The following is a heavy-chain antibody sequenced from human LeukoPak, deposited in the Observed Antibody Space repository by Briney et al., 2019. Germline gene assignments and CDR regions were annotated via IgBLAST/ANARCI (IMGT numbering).Heavy chain of an antibody. V-gene: IGHV1-8*01. D-gene: IGHD1-7*01. J-gene: IGHJ4*02. Sequence: ASVKVSCKPSGYTFTSYDINWVRQAPGQGLEWMGWMNPNSGNTAYSQRFQGRVTMSRNPSISTAYMELSSLTSEDTAIYYCARVDNWDYNFFGYWAQGTLVTVSS. CDR2: MNPNSGNT. CDR1: GYTFTSYD. CDR3: ARVDNWDYNFFGY.